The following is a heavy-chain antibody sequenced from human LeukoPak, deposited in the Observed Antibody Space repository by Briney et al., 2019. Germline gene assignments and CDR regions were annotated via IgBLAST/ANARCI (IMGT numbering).Heavy chain of an antibody. CDR3: VININWSFGS. CDR2: IKPDGSNE. J-gene: IGHJ4*02. Sequence: PGGALRLSCGASGFMFSNNWMSWVCHAPGKGLEWMANIKPDGSNEYYADSVKGRFTISRDNAKNSLYLHMNSLRVEDTAIYYCVININWSFGSWGQGDVVIVSS. D-gene: IGHD1-1*01. V-gene: IGHV3-7*01. CDR1: GFMFSNNW.